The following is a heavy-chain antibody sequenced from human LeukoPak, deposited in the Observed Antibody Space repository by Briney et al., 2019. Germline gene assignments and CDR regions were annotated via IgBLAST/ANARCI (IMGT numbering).Heavy chain of an antibody. CDR1: GGSISSTTYY. D-gene: IGHD3-22*01. V-gene: IGHV4-39*07. CDR3: ARGPTLRYYYGSSGYGDFDY. Sequence: SETLSLTCTVSGGSISSTTYYWVWIRQPPGKGLDWIGSINYSESTYYNPSLKSRVTISVDTSKNQFSLKLSSVTAADTAVYYCARGPTLRYYYGSSGYGDFDYWGQGTLVTVSS. CDR2: INYSEST. J-gene: IGHJ4*02.